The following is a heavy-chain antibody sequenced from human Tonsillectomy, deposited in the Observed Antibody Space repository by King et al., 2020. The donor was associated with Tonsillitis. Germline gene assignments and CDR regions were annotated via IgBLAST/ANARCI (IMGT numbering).Heavy chain of an antibody. D-gene: IGHD7-27*01. Sequence: QLQESGPGLVKPSETLSLTCTVSGDSVSSGTYYWSWIRQPPGKGLEWIGYSSVSTNYNPSLKSRVTISVDTSKNQFSLKLNPVTAADTAVYYCARDNWGSLDYWGQGTLVTVSS. J-gene: IGHJ4*02. CDR3: ARDNWGSLDY. V-gene: IGHV4-61*01. CDR1: GDSVSSGTYY. CDR2: SSVST.